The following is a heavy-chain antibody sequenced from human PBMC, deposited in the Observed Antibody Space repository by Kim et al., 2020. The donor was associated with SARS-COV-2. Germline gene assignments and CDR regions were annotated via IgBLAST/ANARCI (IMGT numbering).Heavy chain of an antibody. Sequence: ASVKVSCKASGYTFTSYYMHWVRQAPGQGLEWMGIINPSGGSTSYAQKFRGRVTMTRDTSTSTVYMELSSLRSEDTAVYYCARAEAVAGSFDYWCQGTLVTVSS. CDR3: ARAEAVAGSFDY. J-gene: IGHJ4*02. CDR1: GYTFTSYY. V-gene: IGHV1-46*01. CDR2: INPSGGST. D-gene: IGHD6-19*01.